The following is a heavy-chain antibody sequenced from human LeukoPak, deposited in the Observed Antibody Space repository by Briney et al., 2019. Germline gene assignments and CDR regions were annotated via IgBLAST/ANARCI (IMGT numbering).Heavy chain of an antibody. Sequence: SETLSLTCTVSGGSISSYYWSWIRQPPGKGLEWIGYIYYSGSTNYNPSLKSRVTISVDTSKNQFSLKLSSVTAADTAVYYCARDGPIPAFFFDYWGQGTLVTVSS. CDR3: ARDGPIPAFFFDY. V-gene: IGHV4-59*12. J-gene: IGHJ4*02. CDR2: IYYSGST. CDR1: GGSISSYY.